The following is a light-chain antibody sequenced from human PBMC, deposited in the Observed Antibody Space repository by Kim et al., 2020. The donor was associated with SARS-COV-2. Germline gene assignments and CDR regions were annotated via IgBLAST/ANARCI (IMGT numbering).Light chain of an antibody. CDR3: QSYNNWLPVS. J-gene: IGKJ2*03. Sequence: SVSAGERAPLSCRASQSVRNIAWYQQKPGQAPRVLIYDTSTRATGIPVRFSGSGSGTDFTLTITSLQSEDFAVYYCQSYNNWLPVSFGQGTKLEIK. CDR2: DTS. V-gene: IGKV3-15*01. CDR1: QSVRN.